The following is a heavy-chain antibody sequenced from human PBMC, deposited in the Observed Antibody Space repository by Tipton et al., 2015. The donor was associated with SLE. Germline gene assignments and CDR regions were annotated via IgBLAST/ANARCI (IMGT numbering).Heavy chain of an antibody. J-gene: IGHJ4*02. CDR1: GDSLSGQC. V-gene: IGHV4-34*12. CDR2: VFRGGST. D-gene: IGHD2-2*01. CDR3: ARVWGTGSRGVDY. Sequence: TLSLTCSVYGDSLSGQCWSWIRQPPGKGLEWIGEVFRGGSTNYSPSLESRVTITVDMSKNQFSLQLNSVTPEDTAVYYCARVWGTGSRGVDYWGQGTLVTVSS.